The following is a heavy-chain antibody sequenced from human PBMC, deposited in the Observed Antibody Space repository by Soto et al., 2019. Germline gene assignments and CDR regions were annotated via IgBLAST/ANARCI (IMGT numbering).Heavy chain of an antibody. J-gene: IGHJ4*02. CDR1: GFTFSSYA. Sequence: GGSLRLSCAASGFTFSSYAMRWVRQAPGKGLEWVAVIWYDGSNKYYADSVKGRFTISRDNSKNTLYLQMNSLRAEDTAVYYCASIAAAGSLDYWGQGTLVTLSS. V-gene: IGHV3-33*08. D-gene: IGHD6-13*01. CDR3: ASIAAAGSLDY. CDR2: IWYDGSNK.